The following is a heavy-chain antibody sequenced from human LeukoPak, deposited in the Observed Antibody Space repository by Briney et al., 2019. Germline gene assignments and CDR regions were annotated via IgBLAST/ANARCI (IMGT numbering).Heavy chain of an antibody. CDR3: ARAGTSYNVNGFDV. J-gene: IGHJ3*01. D-gene: IGHD3-10*01. Sequence: GGSLRLSCAASGFTFSSYAMSWVRQAPGKGLEWVSAISGSGGSTYYADSVKGRFTISRDNSKNTLYLQMNSLRAEDTAVYYCARAGTSYNVNGFDVWGQGTMVTVSS. CDR2: ISGSGGST. CDR1: GFTFSSYA. V-gene: IGHV3-23*01.